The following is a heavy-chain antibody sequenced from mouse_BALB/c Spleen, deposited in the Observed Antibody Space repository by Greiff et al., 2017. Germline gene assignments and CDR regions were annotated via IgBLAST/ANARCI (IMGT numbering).Heavy chain of an antibody. CDR1: GYTFTSYW. V-gene: IGHV1-69*02. CDR3: TIAYDYEAMDY. D-gene: IGHD6-5*01. J-gene: IGHJ4*01. Sequence: QVQLQQPGAELVRPGASVKLSCKASGYTFTSYWINWVKQRPGQGLEWIGNIYPSDSYTNYNQKFKDKATLTVDKSSSTAYMQLSSPTSEDSAVYYCTIAYDYEAMDYWGQGTSVTVSS. CDR2: IYPSDSYT.